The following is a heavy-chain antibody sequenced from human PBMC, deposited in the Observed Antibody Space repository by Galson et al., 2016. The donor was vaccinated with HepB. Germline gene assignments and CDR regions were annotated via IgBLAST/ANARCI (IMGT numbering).Heavy chain of an antibody. CDR3: ARLSSSWFFEY. V-gene: IGHV1-3*01. CDR1: GYSFTNYA. J-gene: IGHJ4*02. Sequence: SVKVSCKASGYSFTNYAIHWVRQAPGQRLEWMGWITAGNGDTKYSQKFQDRVTFSRDTSASTAYMELSSLRSEDTAVYYCARLSSSWFFEYWGQGTLVTVSS. D-gene: IGHD6-13*01. CDR2: ITAGNGDT.